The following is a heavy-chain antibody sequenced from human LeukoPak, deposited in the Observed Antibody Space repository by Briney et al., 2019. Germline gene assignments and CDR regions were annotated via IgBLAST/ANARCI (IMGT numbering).Heavy chain of an antibody. CDR3: ARDSGYSSTWAFDY. V-gene: IGHV3-66*01. Sequence: PGGSLRLSCAASGFTVSSNCMSWVRQAPGKGLEWVSVIYSGGSTYYADSVKGRFTISRDNSKNTLYLQMNSLRAEDTAVYYCARDSGYSSTWAFDYWGQGTLSPSPQ. CDR1: GFTVSSNC. J-gene: IGHJ4*02. D-gene: IGHD6-13*01. CDR2: IYSGGST.